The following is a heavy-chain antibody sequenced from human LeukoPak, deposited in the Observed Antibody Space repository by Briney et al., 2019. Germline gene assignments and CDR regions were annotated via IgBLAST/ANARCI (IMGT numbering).Heavy chain of an antibody. CDR1: GFTFSGHW. V-gene: IGHV3-74*01. Sequence: QTGGSLRLSCAASGFTFSGHWMHWVRQAPGEGLVWVSRINSDGSSTSYADSVKGRFTISRDIPKNTLYLQMNSLRAEDTAVFYCVRDRGDLDAFDIWGRGTMVTVSS. CDR3: VRDRGDLDAFDI. D-gene: IGHD2-21*02. J-gene: IGHJ3*02. CDR2: INSDGSST.